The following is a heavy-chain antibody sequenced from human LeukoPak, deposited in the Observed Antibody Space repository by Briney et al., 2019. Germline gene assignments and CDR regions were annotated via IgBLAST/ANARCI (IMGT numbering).Heavy chain of an antibody. Sequence: SETLSLPCTVSGDSISNYYCSWIRQSPGKGLEWIGYIYYSGITNFNPSLKSRVAISVDTSKNQFSLKLSSVTAADTAVYYCSGRTSAGYYYYGMDVWGQGTTVTVSS. D-gene: IGHD1-7*01. CDR2: IYYSGIT. CDR1: GDSISNYY. CDR3: SGRTSAGYYYYGMDV. V-gene: IGHV4-59*08. J-gene: IGHJ6*02.